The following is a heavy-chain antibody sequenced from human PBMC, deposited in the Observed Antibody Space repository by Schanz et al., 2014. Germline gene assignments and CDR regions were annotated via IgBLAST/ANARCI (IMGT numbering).Heavy chain of an antibody. CDR3: ATGFGEFLGY. Sequence: QVQLQESGPGLVKPSETLSLTCAVSGGSISMGYYSWSWIRQPPGKGPEWIGYIYYSGRTTSYNPSLKRRLTISVDTSKNQFSLKLSSVTAADTAVYYCATGFGEFLGYWGQGTLVTVSS. V-gene: IGHV4-30-4*07. J-gene: IGHJ4*02. D-gene: IGHD3-10*01. CDR2: IYYSGRTT. CDR1: GGSISMGYYS.